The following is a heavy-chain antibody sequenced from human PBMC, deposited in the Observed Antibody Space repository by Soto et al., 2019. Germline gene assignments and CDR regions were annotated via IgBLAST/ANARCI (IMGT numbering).Heavy chain of an antibody. CDR1: GFIFSSYS. Sequence: EVQLEESGGGLVKPGGSLRLSCAASGFIFSSYSMNWVRQAPGKGLEWVSSISSTSSDIYYADSLKGRFTISRDNVKKSLYLQMNSLRAEDTAVYYCARGFDWLSVQWCDPWGQGTLVTVSS. CDR3: ARGFDWLSVQWCDP. V-gene: IGHV3-21*01. CDR2: ISSTSSDI. D-gene: IGHD3-9*01. J-gene: IGHJ5*02.